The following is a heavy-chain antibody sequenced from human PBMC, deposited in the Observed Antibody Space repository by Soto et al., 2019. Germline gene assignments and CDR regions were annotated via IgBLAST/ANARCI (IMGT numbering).Heavy chain of an antibody. V-gene: IGHV4-61*01. CDR1: GGSVSSGSYY. CDR3: ARDYASRIGGSGNGFDY. J-gene: IGHJ4*02. CDR2: IYYSGIT. Sequence: QVQLQESGPGLVKPSETLSLTCTVSGGSVSSGSYYWSWIRQPPGKGLEWIGYIYYSGITDYNPSLKSRVTISVDTSKNQISLKLSSVTAADTAVYYCARDYASRIGGSGNGFDYWGQGTLVPVSS. D-gene: IGHD1-26*01.